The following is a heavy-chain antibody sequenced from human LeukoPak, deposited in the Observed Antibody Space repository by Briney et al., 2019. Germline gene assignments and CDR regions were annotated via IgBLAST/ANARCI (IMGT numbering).Heavy chain of an antibody. D-gene: IGHD6-6*01. J-gene: IGHJ4*02. Sequence: ASVKVSCEASGYTFTSYYMHWVRQAPGQGLEWMGIINPSGGTTTYAQKFQGRVTMTGDTSTRTVYMELSSLKSEDTAVYYCARSSVAARPNFDYWGQGTLVTVSS. V-gene: IGHV1-46*01. CDR2: INPSGGTT. CDR3: ARSSVAARPNFDY. CDR1: GYTFTSYY.